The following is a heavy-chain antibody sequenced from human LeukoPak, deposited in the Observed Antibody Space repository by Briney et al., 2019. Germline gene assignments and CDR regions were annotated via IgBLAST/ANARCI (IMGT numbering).Heavy chain of an antibody. J-gene: IGHJ4*02. CDR3: ARWTTTYLDY. CDR2: INPSGGST. Sequence: ASVKVSCKASGYTFTSFYIHWVRQAPGQGLEWMGIINPSGGSTNYAQKFQGRVTMTRDTSTSTVYMELSSLRSEDSAVYYCARWTTTYLDYWGQGTLVTVSS. D-gene: IGHD4-11*01. V-gene: IGHV1-46*01. CDR1: GYTFTSFY.